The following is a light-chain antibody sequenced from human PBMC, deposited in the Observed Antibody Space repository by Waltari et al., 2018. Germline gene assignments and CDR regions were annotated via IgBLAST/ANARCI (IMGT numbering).Light chain of an antibody. CDR2: KAS. V-gene: IGKV1-5*03. CDR3: QQYNTYSS. CDR1: QSISNY. J-gene: IGKJ2*03. Sequence: DIQMTQSPSTLSASVGDTITITCRASQSISNYLAWYQQKPGKAPKLLIYKASSSGSGVPSRFSGSGSGTEFTRTISSLQPDEFATYYCQQYNTYSSFGQGTKLEIK.